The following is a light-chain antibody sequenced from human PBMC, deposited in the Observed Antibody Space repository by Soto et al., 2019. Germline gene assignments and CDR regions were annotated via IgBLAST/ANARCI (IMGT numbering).Light chain of an antibody. J-gene: IGLJ1*01. CDR1: SSDVGGFNY. Sequence: QSALTQPASVSGSPGQSITISCTGTSSDVGGFNYVSWYQQHPGEAPKLMIFDVSNRPSGVSDRFSGSKSGNTASLTISGLQAEDEADYYCNSYTTTSTLCVFGTGTKVTVL. V-gene: IGLV2-14*03. CDR2: DVS. CDR3: NSYTTTSTLCV.